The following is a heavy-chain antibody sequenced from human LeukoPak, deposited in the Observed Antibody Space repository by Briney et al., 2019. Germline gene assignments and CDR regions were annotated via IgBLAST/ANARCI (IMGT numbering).Heavy chain of an antibody. V-gene: IGHV4-39*01. CDR2: IYSTGNT. Sequence: TSETLFLTCNVSGGFIRSGTYYWGWIRQSPGKGLEWMGSIYSTGNTHYNPSLESRVTISVDTSKNQFSLKLSSVTAADTAVYYCARHNRVVVTAYDYWGQGTLVTVSS. J-gene: IGHJ4*02. D-gene: IGHD2-21*02. CDR3: ARHNRVVVTAYDY. CDR1: GGFIRSGTYY.